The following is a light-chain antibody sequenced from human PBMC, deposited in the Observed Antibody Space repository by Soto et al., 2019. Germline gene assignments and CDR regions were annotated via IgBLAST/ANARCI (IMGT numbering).Light chain of an antibody. CDR3: QQRFSSPRT. CDR2: AAS. CDR1: QSVTSS. J-gene: IGKJ4*01. Sequence: IVSTHSVATVYLSPGERAARTCMASQSVTSSLTWYQQKPGQAPRLLVYAASNRPTGIPTRFSGSGSGTDFTLTISSLEPEDFAAYYCQQRFSSPRTFGEGTKVDI. V-gene: IGKV3-11*01.